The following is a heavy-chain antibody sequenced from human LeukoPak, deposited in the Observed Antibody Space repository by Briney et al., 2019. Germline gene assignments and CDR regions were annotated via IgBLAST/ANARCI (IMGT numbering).Heavy chain of an antibody. Sequence: GGSLRLSCAASGFTFSSYSMNWVRQAPGKGLEWVSSISSSSSYIYYADSVKGRFTISRDNAKNSLYLQMNSLRAEDTAVYYCARSRITMVRGVIITPYYFDYWGQGTLVTVSS. J-gene: IGHJ4*02. CDR1: GFTFSSYS. V-gene: IGHV3-21*01. D-gene: IGHD3-10*01. CDR3: ARSRITMVRGVIITPYYFDY. CDR2: ISSSSSYI.